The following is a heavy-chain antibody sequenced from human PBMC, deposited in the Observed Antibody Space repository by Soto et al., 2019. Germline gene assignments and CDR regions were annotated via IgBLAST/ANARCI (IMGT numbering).Heavy chain of an antibody. J-gene: IGHJ5*02. CDR2: MYIGGTT. CDR1: GFSISNYY. Sequence: PGGSLRLSCSGSGFSISNYYMTWVRQAPGKGLEWLSVMYIGGTTYYADSVKDRFILSRDNSKNTLDLQMNSLRADDTAVYFCARGLSLASWGQGTLVTVSS. CDR3: ARGLSLAS. V-gene: IGHV3-66*01.